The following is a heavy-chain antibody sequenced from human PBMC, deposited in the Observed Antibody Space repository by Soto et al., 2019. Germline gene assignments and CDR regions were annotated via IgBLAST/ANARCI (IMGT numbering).Heavy chain of an antibody. D-gene: IGHD5-12*01. CDR2: ISARGGSL. J-gene: IGHJ4*02. CDR1: GFSFSSYA. Sequence: EVQLLESGGGLVQPGGSLRLSCAASGFSFSSYAMVWVRQAPGKGLEWVSVISARGGSLYFADSVKGRFTISRDNSKNVLSLEMNSLRAEDTATNFCAKGSIEYSASVDNWGQETLVVVSS. V-gene: IGHV3-23*01. CDR3: AKGSIEYSASVDN.